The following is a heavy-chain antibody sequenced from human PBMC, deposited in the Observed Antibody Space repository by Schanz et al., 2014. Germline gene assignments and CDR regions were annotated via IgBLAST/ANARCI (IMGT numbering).Heavy chain of an antibody. Sequence: EVQLVESGGGLVQPGRSLRLSCAASGFTFDDYAMHWVRQAPGKGLEWVSGISWNSGSIGYADSVKGRFTISRDDAKNSLXXXMNSLRAEDTAXXXXXXXRQNRVNRVGYYYGMDVWGQGTTVTVSS. CDR2: ISWNSGSI. CDR3: XXXRQNRVNRVGYYYGMDV. CDR1: GFTFDDYA. V-gene: IGHV3-9*01. D-gene: IGHD3-16*01. J-gene: IGHJ6*02.